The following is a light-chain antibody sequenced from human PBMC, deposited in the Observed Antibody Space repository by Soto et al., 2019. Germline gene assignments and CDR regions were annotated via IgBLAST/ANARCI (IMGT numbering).Light chain of an antibody. CDR1: QSLLHSNGNNY. V-gene: IGKV2-28*01. Sequence: EILMTQSPLALSVTPGESASISCRSSQSLLHSNGNNYFDWYLQKPGQSPQLLIYLGSNRASGVPARFSGSGSGTDFTLKMSGVEAEDVGVYYCMQALQTPLTFGQGTRLEIK. CDR2: LGS. J-gene: IGKJ5*01. CDR3: MQALQTPLT.